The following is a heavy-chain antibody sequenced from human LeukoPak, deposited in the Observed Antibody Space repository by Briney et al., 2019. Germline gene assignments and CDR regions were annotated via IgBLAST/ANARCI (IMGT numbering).Heavy chain of an antibody. CDR2: IYTSGST. V-gene: IGHV4-61*02. CDR3: AREYYYDSSGYYNRFDY. D-gene: IGHD3-22*01. J-gene: IGHJ4*02. Sequence: SQTPSLTCTVSGGSISSGSYYWSWIRQPAGKGLEWIGRIYTSGSTNYNPSLKSRVTISVDTSKNQFSLKLSSVTAADTAVYYCAREYYYDSSGYYNRFDYWGQGTLVTVSS. CDR1: GGSISSGSYY.